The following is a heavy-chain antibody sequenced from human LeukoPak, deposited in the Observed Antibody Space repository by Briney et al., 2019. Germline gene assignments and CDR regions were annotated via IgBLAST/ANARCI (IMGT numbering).Heavy chain of an antibody. CDR3: ARVPIWFGELSFDY. J-gene: IGHJ4*02. V-gene: IGHV3-66*01. D-gene: IGHD3-10*01. CDR2: IYSGGST. Sequence: PGGSLRLSCAASGFIFSNNYMSWVRQAPGKGLEWVSVIYSGGSTFYADSVKGRFTISRDNSKNTLSLQMNSLRAEDTAVYYCARVPIWFGELSFDYWGQGTLVTVSS. CDR1: GFIFSNNY.